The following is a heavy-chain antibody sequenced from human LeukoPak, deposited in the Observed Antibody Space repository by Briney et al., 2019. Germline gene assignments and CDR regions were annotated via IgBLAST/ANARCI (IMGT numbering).Heavy chain of an antibody. CDR2: INHSGST. CDR3: ARVNYYDSSRFDY. Sequence: SETLSLTCAVYGGSFSGYYWSWIRQPPGKGLGWIGEINHSGSTNYNPSLKSRVTISVDTSKNQFSLKLSSVTAADTAVYYCARVNYYDSSRFDYWGQGTLVTVSS. CDR1: GGSFSGYY. J-gene: IGHJ4*02. D-gene: IGHD3-22*01. V-gene: IGHV4-34*01.